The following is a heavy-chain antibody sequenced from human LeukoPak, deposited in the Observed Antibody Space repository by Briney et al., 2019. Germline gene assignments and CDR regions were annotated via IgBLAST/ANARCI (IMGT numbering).Heavy chain of an antibody. CDR3: ARDGPTSTAPFDY. CDR2: FYHAGNS. D-gene: IGHD1-26*01. Sequence: PPETLSLTCTVSGGPITSHFWSWIRQPPGEGLEWIGNFYHAGNSNLNPSLKSRVTMSIDTSKNQFSLKLRSMTAADTAVYYCARDGPTSTAPFDYWGQGTLVTVSS. V-gene: IGHV4-59*11. CDR1: GGPITSHF. J-gene: IGHJ4*02.